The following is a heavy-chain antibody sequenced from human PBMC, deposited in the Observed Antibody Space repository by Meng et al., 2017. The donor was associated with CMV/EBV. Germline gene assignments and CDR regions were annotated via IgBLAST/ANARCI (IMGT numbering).Heavy chain of an antibody. CDR1: GFTFSSYA. D-gene: IGHD4-17*01. V-gene: IGHV3-23*03. J-gene: IGHJ6*02. Sequence: GESLKISCAASGFTFSSYAMTWVRQAPGKRLEWVSVIYSDGINTYYADSVKGRFTIYRDDSKNMLYLQMNSLRVKDTAVYYCAKDRHYGDSQYFYGLGVWGQGTTVTVSS. CDR3: AKDRHYGDSQYFYGLGV. CDR2: IYSDGINT.